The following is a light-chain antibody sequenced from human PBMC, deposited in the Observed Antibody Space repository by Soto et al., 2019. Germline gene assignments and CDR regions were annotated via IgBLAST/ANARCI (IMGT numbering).Light chain of an antibody. J-gene: IGLJ1*01. Sequence: QSVLTQPASVSGSPGQSITISCTGTSSDIGAYNYVSWYQQYPGKAPKLMIYGVTNRPSGVSSRFSGSKTGNTASLTISGLQAEDEADYYCFSHRSGDSHVFGTGTKVTVL. CDR3: FSHRSGDSHV. V-gene: IGLV2-14*01. CDR2: GVT. CDR1: SSDIGAYNY.